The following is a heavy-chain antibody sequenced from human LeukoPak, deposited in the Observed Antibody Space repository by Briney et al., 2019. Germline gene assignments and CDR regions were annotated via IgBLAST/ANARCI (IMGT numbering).Heavy chain of an antibody. D-gene: IGHD5-24*01. CDR2: INWNGGST. J-gene: IGHJ6*03. CDR1: GFTFDDYG. Sequence: GGSLRLSCAASGFTFDDYGMSWVRQAPGKGLEWVSGINWNGGSTGYADSVKGRFTISRDNSRDTLYVQMNSLRDEDTALYFCARVATLHSFYMDVWGKGTTVTISS. CDR3: ARVATLHSFYMDV. V-gene: IGHV3-20*04.